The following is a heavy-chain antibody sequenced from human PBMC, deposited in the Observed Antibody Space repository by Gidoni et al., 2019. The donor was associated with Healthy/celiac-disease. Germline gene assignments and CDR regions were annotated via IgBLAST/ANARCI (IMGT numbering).Heavy chain of an antibody. CDR2: IRSKAYGGTT. J-gene: IGHJ4*02. CDR3: TRDSGSGWPYYFDY. D-gene: IGHD6-19*01. CDR1: GFTFGDYA. V-gene: IGHV3-49*04. Sequence: EVQLVESGGGLVQPGRSLRLSCTASGFTFGDYAMSWVRQGPGKGLEWVGCIRSKAYGGTTEYAASVKGRFNISRDDSKSIAYLQMNSLKTEDTAVYYCTRDSGSGWPYYFDYWGQGTLVTVSS.